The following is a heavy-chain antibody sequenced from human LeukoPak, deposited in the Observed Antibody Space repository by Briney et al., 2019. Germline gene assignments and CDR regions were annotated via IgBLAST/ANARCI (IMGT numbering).Heavy chain of an antibody. CDR3: TSGTGTIDW. D-gene: IGHD1-7*01. CDR1: GINFSSAW. Sequence: GGSLRLSCAASGINFSSAWMSWVRQAPGKGLEWVGRIKRNADGGTADYAAPVKGRFTISRDDSKNMVFLQMDSLKTEDTAVYSCTSGTGTIDWWGQGTLVTVSS. CDR2: IKRNADGGTA. J-gene: IGHJ4*02. V-gene: IGHV3-15*01.